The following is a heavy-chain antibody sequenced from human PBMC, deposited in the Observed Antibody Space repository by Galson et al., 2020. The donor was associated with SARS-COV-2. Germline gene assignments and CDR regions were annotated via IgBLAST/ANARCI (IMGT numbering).Heavy chain of an antibody. D-gene: IGHD3-22*01. CDR1: RFTFSSYW. CDR2: VNSDGTST. J-gene: IGHJ3*02. V-gene: IGHV3-74*01. Sequence: GGSLRLSCAASRFTFSSYWMHWVRQAPGKGLVWVSRVNSDGTSTSYADSVKGRFTISRDNTKNTLFLQMNSLRPEDTAMYYCAKEYYYDSSGPLDAFDIWGQGTMVTVSS. CDR3: AKEYYYDSSGPLDAFDI.